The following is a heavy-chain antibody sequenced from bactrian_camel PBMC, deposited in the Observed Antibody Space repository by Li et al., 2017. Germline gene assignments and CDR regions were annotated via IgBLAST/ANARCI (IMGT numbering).Heavy chain of an antibody. CDR3: ARALQWGDLAIFGY. J-gene: IGHJ4*01. D-gene: IGHD2*01. CDR2: INTNSGYR. V-gene: IGHV3S53*01. Sequence: HVQLVESGGGSVQTGGSLKLACTASGFDKSSTCLAWFRQSPGKQREGVARINTNSGYRDYPSSVKGRFTTSRDNAKNTVYLQMNSLKPEDTSVYYCARALQWGDLAIFGYWGQGTQVTVS. CDR1: GFDKSSTC.